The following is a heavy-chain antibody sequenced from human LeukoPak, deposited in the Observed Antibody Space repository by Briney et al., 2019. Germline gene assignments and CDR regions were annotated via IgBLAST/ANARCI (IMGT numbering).Heavy chain of an antibody. CDR1: GYSFTSYW. CDR2: IYPGDSDT. D-gene: IGHD3-22*01. CDR3: ARHSYYDSSGYYLPEYFQH. J-gene: IGHJ1*01. V-gene: IGHV5-51*01. Sequence: GESLKISCKGSGYSFTSYWIGWVRQMPGKGLEWMGIIYPGDSDTRYSPSFQGRVTISADKSISTAYLQWSSLKASDTAMYYCARHSYYDSSGYYLPEYFQHWGQGTLVTVSS.